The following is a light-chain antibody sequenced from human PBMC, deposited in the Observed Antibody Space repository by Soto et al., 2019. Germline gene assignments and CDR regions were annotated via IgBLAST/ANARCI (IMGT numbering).Light chain of an antibody. CDR3: QRCDSNLATP. J-gene: IGKJ5*01. Sequence: DIVMTQSPDSLAVSLGERATIYCKSSQSLLSTSNNHNYVAWYQHKRGQPPRLLIYWASTREYGVPDRFSGSGSGTDFTLTIASVQAEDVAVYYGQRCDSNLATPFDQQTGVEIK. CDR1: QSLLSTSNNHNY. V-gene: IGKV4-1*01. CDR2: WAS.